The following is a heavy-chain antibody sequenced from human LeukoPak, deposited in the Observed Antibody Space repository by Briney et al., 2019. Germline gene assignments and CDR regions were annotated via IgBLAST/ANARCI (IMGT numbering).Heavy chain of an antibody. CDR1: GGSISSGDYY. D-gene: IGHD2-2*02. V-gene: IGHV4-31*03. CDR3: ARERAPAAIWGVNYFDY. J-gene: IGHJ4*02. CDR2: IYYSGST. Sequence: SQTLSLTCTVSGGSISSGDYYWSWIRQHPGKGLEWIGYIYYSGSTYYNPSLKSRVTISVDTSKNQFSLKLSSVTAADTAVYYCARERAPAAIWGVNYFDYWGQGTLVTVSS.